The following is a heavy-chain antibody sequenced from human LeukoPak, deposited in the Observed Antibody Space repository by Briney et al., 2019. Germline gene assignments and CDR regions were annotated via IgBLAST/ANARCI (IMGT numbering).Heavy chain of an antibody. CDR2: IYYSGST. CDR3: ARGEHYYYYGMDV. Sequence: SETLSLTCTVSGGSISSSSYYWGWIRQPPGKGLEWIGSIYYSGSTNYNPSLKSRVTISVDTSKNQFSLKLSSVTAADTAVYYCARGEHYYYYGMDVWGQGTTVTVSS. V-gene: IGHV4-39*07. CDR1: GGSISSSSYY. J-gene: IGHJ6*02.